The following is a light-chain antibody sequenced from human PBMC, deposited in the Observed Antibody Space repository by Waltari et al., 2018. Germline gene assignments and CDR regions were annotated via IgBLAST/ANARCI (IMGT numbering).Light chain of an antibody. CDR1: SSDVGGYNY. CDR3: SSYIGSSTLEL. CDR2: DVS. J-gene: IGLJ2*01. V-gene: IGLV2-14*03. Sequence: QSALTQPASVSGSPGQSITISCTGTSSDVGGYNYVSWYQQHPGKAPKLIIFDVSDRPSGVSNRFSGSKSGNTASLTISVLQAEDEADYYCSSYIGSSTLELFGGGTSLTVL.